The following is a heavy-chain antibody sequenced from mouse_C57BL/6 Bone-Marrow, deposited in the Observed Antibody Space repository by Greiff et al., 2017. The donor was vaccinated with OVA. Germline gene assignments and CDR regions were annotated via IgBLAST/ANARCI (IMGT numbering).Heavy chain of an antibody. J-gene: IGHJ2*01. CDR1: GFTFSSYA. CDR2: ISDGGSYT. Sequence: EVKLVESGGGLVKPGGSLKLSCAASGFTFSSYAMSWVRQTPGKRLEWVATISDGGSYTYYTDNVKGRFTISRDNAKNNLYLQMGHLKSEDTAMYYCAREAENYWGQGTTLTVSS. CDR3: AREAENY. D-gene: IGHD3-3*01. V-gene: IGHV5-4*01.